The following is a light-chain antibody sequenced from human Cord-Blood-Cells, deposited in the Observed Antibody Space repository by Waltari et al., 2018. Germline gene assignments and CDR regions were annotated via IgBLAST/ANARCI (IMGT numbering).Light chain of an antibody. CDR1: SSAVGRYNL. CDR2: EGS. V-gene: IGLV2-23*01. Sequence: QSALTQPASVYGSPGQSITTPCTGTSSAVGRYNLVSWYQQHPGKAPKLMIYEGSKRPSGFSNRFSGSKSGNTASLTISGLQAEDEADYYCCSYAGSSTYVFGTGTKVTVL. J-gene: IGLJ1*01. CDR3: CSYAGSSTYV.